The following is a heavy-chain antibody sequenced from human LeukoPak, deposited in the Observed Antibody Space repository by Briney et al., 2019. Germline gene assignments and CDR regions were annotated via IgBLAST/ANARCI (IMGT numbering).Heavy chain of an antibody. CDR2: VDYTGTT. D-gene: IGHD6-6*01. V-gene: IGHV4-59*01. J-gene: IGHJ4*02. CDR1: GGSMRTYY. CDR3: ARAPDSRSGHDY. Sequence: SETLSLTCTVSGGSMRTYYWSWVRQPAGKGLEGIGYVDYTGTTNYNPSLKRRVTISVDMSKNQFSLKVSSVTAADTAVYYCARAPDSRSGHDYWGQGTLVTVSS.